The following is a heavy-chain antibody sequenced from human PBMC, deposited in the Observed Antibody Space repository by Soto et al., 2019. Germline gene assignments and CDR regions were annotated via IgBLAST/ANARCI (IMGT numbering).Heavy chain of an antibody. CDR3: APWASNYSDSSGYRN. V-gene: IGHV1-58*01. Sequence: GASVKVSCKASGFTFTSSAVQWVRQARGQRLEWIGWIVVGSGNTNYAQKFQERVTITRDMSTSTAYMELSSLRSEDTAVYYCAPWASNYSDSSGYRNWGQGTLVT. CDR2: IVVGSGNT. J-gene: IGHJ4*02. CDR1: GFTFTSSA. D-gene: IGHD3-22*01.